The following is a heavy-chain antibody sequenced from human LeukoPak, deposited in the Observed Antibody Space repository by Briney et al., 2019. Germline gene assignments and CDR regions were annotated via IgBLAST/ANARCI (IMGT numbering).Heavy chain of an antibody. CDR1: GGSISSMNW. CDR2: IYHSGST. Sequence: SETLSLTCAVSGGSISSMNWWSCVRQPPGKGLEWIGEIYHSGSTNYNPSLKSRVTISVDKSKNPCSLKLSSVTAADTAVYYCARDSFYDSSGYQPFDTWGQRTLVTVSS. D-gene: IGHD3-22*01. J-gene: IGHJ5*02. CDR3: ARDSFYDSSGYQPFDT. V-gene: IGHV4-4*02.